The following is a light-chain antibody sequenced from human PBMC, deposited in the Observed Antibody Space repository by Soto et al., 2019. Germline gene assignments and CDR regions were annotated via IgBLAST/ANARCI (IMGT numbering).Light chain of an antibody. CDR3: HQYKSYTPYT. CDR1: HSIGTW. Sequence: DIQMTQSPSALSASLGDRGTSTCRASHSIGTWLAWYQQRPGKAPKLLIYDASSLGSGVPSRFSGGGSGTEFTLTISSLQPDDFGTYYCHQYKSYTPYTIGQGTKVDIK. V-gene: IGKV1-5*01. CDR2: DAS. J-gene: IGKJ2*01.